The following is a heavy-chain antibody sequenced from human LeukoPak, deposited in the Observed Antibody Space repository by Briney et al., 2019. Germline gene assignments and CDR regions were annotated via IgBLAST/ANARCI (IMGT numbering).Heavy chain of an antibody. CDR2: ISSSSSYI. J-gene: IGHJ4*02. Sequence: GGSLRPSCAASGFTFSSYSMNWVRQAPGKGLEWVSSISSSSSYIYYADSVKGRFTISRDNAKNSLYLQMNSLRAEDTAVYYCARLDDYGGNPDFDYWGQGTLVTVSS. CDR3: ARLDDYGGNPDFDY. V-gene: IGHV3-21*01. CDR1: GFTFSSYS. D-gene: IGHD4-23*01.